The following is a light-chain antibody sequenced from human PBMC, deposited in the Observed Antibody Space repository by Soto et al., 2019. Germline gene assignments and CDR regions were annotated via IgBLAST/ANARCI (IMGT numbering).Light chain of an antibody. Sequence: EVELTQCPGTLSLSPGERATLSCRASQSVSSSHLAWYQQKRGQAPRLLIYDTSTRATGIPDRFSGSGSGTDFTLTISRLEPEDFAVYHCQQYGASPWTFGQGTKVEVK. V-gene: IGKV3-20*01. CDR2: DTS. J-gene: IGKJ1*01. CDR1: QSVSSSH. CDR3: QQYGASPWT.